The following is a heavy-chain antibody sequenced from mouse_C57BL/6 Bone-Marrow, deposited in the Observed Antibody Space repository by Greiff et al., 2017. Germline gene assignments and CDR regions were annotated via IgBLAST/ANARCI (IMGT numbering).Heavy chain of an antibody. Sequence: VQLKESGGDLVKPGGSLKLSCAASGFTFSSYGMSWVRQTPDKRLEWVATISSGGSYTYYPDSVKGRITISRDNAKNTQYLQMSSLKSEDTAMYYCAILVRWSSYWGQGTLVTVSA. CDR1: GFTFSSYG. CDR2: ISSGGSYT. D-gene: IGHD2-14*01. V-gene: IGHV5-6*01. CDR3: AILVRWSSY. J-gene: IGHJ3*01.